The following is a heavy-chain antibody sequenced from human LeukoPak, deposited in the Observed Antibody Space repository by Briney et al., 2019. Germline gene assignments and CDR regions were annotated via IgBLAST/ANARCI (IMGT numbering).Heavy chain of an antibody. J-gene: IGHJ4*02. V-gene: IGHV3-49*04. CDR3: TRVGFDDDYGDDGYFDY. CDR2: IRSKAYGGTT. D-gene: IGHD4-17*01. CDR1: GFTFCDYA. Sequence: GGSLRLSCTASGFTFCDYAMSWVRQAPGKGLEWVGFIRSKAYGGTTEYAASVKGRFTISRDDSKSIAYLQMNSLKTEDAAVYYCTRVGFDDDYGDDGYFDYWGQGTLVTVSS.